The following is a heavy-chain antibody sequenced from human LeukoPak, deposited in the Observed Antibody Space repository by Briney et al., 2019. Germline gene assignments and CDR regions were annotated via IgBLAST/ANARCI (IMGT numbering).Heavy chain of an antibody. D-gene: IGHD1-7*01. CDR3: ARGGNYGDS. CDR2: IHSSGST. V-gene: IGHV4-4*07. J-gene: IGHJ4*02. CDR1: GSSISSYS. Sequence: PSETLSLTCTVSGSSISSYSWSWIRQPPGEGLEWIGRIHSSGSTNYNPSLKSRATMSVDTSKNHFSLKLSSVTAADTAVYYCARGGNYGDSWGQGTLVTVSS.